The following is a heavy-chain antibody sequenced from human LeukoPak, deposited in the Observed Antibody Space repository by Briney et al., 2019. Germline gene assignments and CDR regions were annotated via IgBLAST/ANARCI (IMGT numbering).Heavy chain of an antibody. Sequence: PGRSLRLSCAASGFTFSSYGMHWVRQAPGKGLEWVAVIWYDGSNKYYADSVTGRFTISRDNSKNTLYLQMNSLRAEDTAVYYCARDGTGKAMVNFDYWGQGTLVTVSS. CDR1: GFTFSSYG. V-gene: IGHV3-33*01. CDR2: IWYDGSNK. CDR3: ARDGTGKAMVNFDY. D-gene: IGHD5-18*01. J-gene: IGHJ4*02.